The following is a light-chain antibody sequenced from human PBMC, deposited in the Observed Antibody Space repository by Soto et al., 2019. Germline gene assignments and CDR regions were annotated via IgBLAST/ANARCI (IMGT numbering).Light chain of an antibody. V-gene: IGKV3D-15*01. CDR2: DSS. CDR1: ESVRDE. Sequence: VLTQSPATLSLSPGERATLSCRASESVRDELGWYQQNPGQAPKLLIFDSSNRATGIPARFSGSGSGTEFTLPISSLQSEDFAVYSCQQYNNWPITFGQGPRLEIK. CDR3: QQYNNWPIT. J-gene: IGKJ5*01.